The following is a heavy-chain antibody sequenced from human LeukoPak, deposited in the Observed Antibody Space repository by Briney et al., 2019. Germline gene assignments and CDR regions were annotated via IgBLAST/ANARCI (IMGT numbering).Heavy chain of an antibody. D-gene: IGHD3-10*01. V-gene: IGHV3-30*18. CDR3: AKDMIRGVNYCYDY. Sequence: GGSLRLSCAASGFSFNTNGMHWVRQGPGKGLEWVAVISYDGSEKYYTDSVKGRFTISRDNSKNTLFLEMNSLRAEDTATYYCAKDMIRGVNYCYDYWGQGTLVTVSS. CDR1: GFSFNTNG. CDR2: ISYDGSEK. J-gene: IGHJ4*02.